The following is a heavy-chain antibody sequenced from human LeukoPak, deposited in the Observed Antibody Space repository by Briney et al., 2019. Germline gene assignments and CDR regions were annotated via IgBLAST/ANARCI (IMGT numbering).Heavy chain of an antibody. D-gene: IGHD2-15*01. CDR3: ATGCFSGGSCYSGDWFDP. CDR2: INPNSGGT. Sequence: EASVKVSCKASGYTFTGYYMHWVRQAPGQGLEWMGWINPNSGGTNYAQKFQGRVTMTRDTSISTAYMELSSLRSEDTAVYYCATGCFSGGSCYSGDWFDPWGQGTLVTVSS. V-gene: IGHV1-2*02. CDR1: GYTFTGYY. J-gene: IGHJ5*02.